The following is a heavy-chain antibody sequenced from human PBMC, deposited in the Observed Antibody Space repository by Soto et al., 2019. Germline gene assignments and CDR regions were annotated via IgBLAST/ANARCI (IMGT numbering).Heavy chain of an antibody. CDR2: IHDTGRT. Sequence: SETLSVTCTVSCVSISGYVWVWMRQPAGKGLEWIGYIHDTGRTKYNPSLKSRVTIVVETSENQVSLKLRSVTAADTAVYYCARNRVPLSEDYGSTGYDGPFDVWGLGTMVTVS. CDR1: CVSISGYV. V-gene: IGHV4-59*01. D-gene: IGHD3-22*01. J-gene: IGHJ3*01. CDR3: ARNRVPLSEDYGSTGYDGPFDV.